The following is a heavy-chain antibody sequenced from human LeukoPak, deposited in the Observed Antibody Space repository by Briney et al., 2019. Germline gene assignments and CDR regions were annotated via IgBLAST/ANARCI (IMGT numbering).Heavy chain of an antibody. D-gene: IGHD2-2*01. Sequence: PSETLSLTCAVYGGSFSGYYWSWIRQPPGKGLEWIGEINHSGSTNYNPSLKSRVTISVDTSKNQLSLKLSSVTAADTAVYYCARGPNIVVVPAASRRRYYYYGMDVWGQGTTVTVSS. J-gene: IGHJ6*02. CDR2: INHSGST. V-gene: IGHV4-34*01. CDR3: ARGPNIVVVPAASRRRYYYYGMDV. CDR1: GGSFSGYY.